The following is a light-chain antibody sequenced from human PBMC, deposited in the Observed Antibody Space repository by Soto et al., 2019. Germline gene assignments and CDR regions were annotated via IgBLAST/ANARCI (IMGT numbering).Light chain of an antibody. CDR1: SSDVGGYDH. Sequence: QPASVSGSPGQSITISCTGTSSDVGGYDHVSWYQQHPGKAPKLIIYDVSIRPSGVSNRFSGSKSGNTASLAVSGLQAEDEADYYCSSYTSKDTLVFGGGTQLTVL. J-gene: IGLJ3*02. V-gene: IGLV2-14*03. CDR3: SSYTSKDTLV. CDR2: DVS.